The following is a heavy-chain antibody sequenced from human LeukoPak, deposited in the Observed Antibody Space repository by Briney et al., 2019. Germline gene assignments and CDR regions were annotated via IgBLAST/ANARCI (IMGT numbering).Heavy chain of an antibody. D-gene: IGHD3-10*01. CDR3: ARDANYYGSGFFDY. J-gene: IGHJ4*02. CDR1: GGSISSGGYY. V-gene: IGHV4-31*03. Sequence: SETLSLTCTVSGGSISSGGYYWSRIRQHPGKGLEWIGYIYYSGSTYYNPSLKSRVTISVDTSKNQFSLKLSSVTAADTAVYYCARDANYYGSGFFDYWGQGTLVTVSS. CDR2: IYYSGST.